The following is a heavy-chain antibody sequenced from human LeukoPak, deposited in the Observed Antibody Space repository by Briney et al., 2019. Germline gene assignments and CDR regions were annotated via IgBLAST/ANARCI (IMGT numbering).Heavy chain of an antibody. CDR2: IYYSGST. Sequence: SETLSLTCTVSGGSISSSSYYWGWIRQPPGKGLEWIGSIYYSGSTYYNPSLKSRVTISVDTSKNQFSLKLSSVTAADTAVYYCARLITIFGYAFDIWGQGTMVTVSS. J-gene: IGHJ3*02. V-gene: IGHV4-39*01. CDR3: ARLITIFGYAFDI. CDR1: GGSISSSSYY. D-gene: IGHD3-3*01.